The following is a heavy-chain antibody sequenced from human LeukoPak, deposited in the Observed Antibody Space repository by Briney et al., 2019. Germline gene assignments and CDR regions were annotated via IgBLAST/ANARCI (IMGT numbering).Heavy chain of an antibody. CDR2: IRSKAYGGTT. CDR3: TRDVPTRTYYYDSSGYYLS. J-gene: IGHJ5*02. D-gene: IGHD3-22*01. Sequence: GGSLRLSCTASGFTFGDYAMSWVRQAPGKGLEWVGFIRSKAYGGTTEYAASVKGRFTISRDDSKSIAYLQMNSLKTEDTAVYYCTRDVPTRTYYYDSSGYYLSWGQGTLVTVSS. V-gene: IGHV3-49*04. CDR1: GFTFGDYA.